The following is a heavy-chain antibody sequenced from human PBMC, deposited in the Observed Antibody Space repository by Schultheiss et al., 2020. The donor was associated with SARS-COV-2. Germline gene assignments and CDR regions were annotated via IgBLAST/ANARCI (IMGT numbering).Heavy chain of an antibody. CDR3: ARESGNANLDY. CDR2: ISSSSSYI. D-gene: IGHD4-23*01. Sequence: GESLKISCAASGFTFSSYAMSWVRQAPGKGLEWVSSISSSSSYIYYADSVKGRFTISRDNAKNSLYLQMNSLRAEDTAVYYCARESGNANLDYWGQGTLVTVSS. V-gene: IGHV3-21*04. CDR1: GFTFSSYA. J-gene: IGHJ4*02.